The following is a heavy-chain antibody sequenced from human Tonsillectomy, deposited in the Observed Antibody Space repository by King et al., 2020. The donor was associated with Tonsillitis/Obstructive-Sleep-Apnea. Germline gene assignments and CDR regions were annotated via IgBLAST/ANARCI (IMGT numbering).Heavy chain of an antibody. CDR3: AHTSVLTPYFDY. CDR2: IYWNENK. Sequence: ITLKESGPTLVKPPQTLTLTCSFSGFSLSTNGLGVGWFRQPPGKALECLALIYWNENKSYSPSLESSLTITKDTSKNQVVLTMTDVDPVDTATYYCAHTSVLTPYFDYWGQGTLVIVSS. J-gene: IGHJ4*02. V-gene: IGHV2-5*01. D-gene: IGHD4/OR15-4a*01. CDR1: GFSLSTNGLG.